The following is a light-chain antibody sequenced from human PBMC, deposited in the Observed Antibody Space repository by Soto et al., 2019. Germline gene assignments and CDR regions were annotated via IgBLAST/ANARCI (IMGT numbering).Light chain of an antibody. CDR1: SSDVGAYIF. J-gene: IGLJ1*01. V-gene: IGLV2-14*03. CDR2: DII. CDR3: VSFTTSRSYV. Sequence: QSVLTLPASVSGSPGQSITISCTGTSSDVGAYIFVSWYQQHPGKAPKLMIYDIINRPSGVSNRFSGSKSGNTASLTISGLQAEDEADYYCVSFTTSRSYVFGTGTKVTVL.